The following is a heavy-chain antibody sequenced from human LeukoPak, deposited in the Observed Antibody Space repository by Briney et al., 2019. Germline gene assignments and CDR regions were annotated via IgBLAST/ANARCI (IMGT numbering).Heavy chain of an antibody. V-gene: IGHV4-4*07. CDR2: IYTSGST. CDR1: GGSISSYY. CDR3: ARESDHYYDSSGYNV. D-gene: IGHD3-22*01. J-gene: IGHJ4*02. Sequence: SETLSLTCTVSGGSISSYYWSWLRQPAGKGLEWIGRIYTSGSTNYNPSLKSRVTMSVDTSKNQFSLKLSSVTAADTAVYYCARESDHYYDSSGYNVWGQGTLVTVPP.